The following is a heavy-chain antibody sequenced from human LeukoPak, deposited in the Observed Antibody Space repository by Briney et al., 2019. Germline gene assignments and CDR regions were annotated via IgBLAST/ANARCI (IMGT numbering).Heavy chain of an antibody. Sequence: PSETLSLTCTVSGGSISSYYWSWIRQPPGKGLDWIGRIYTTGSTNYNPSLKSRVTISVDTSKNQCSLKLSSVTAADTAVEYWARDRVSYGMDVWGQGTTVTVSS. V-gene: IGHV4-4*07. CDR2: IYTTGST. J-gene: IGHJ6*02. CDR1: GGSISSYY. D-gene: IGHD6-6*01. CDR3: ARDRVSYGMDV.